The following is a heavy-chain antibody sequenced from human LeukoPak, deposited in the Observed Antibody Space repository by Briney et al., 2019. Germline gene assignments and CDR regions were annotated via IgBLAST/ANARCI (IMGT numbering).Heavy chain of an antibody. CDR2: ISGSGRTT. Sequence: GGSLRLSCAASGFTFTTYDMTWVRQDPGKGLEWVSGISGSGRTTNYADSVKGRFTISRDNSKNTLFLQMNNLRAEDTAVYYCAKDRDCSSTSCYVPFDSWGQGTLVTVSS. D-gene: IGHD2-2*01. CDR3: AKDRDCSSTSCYVPFDS. V-gene: IGHV3-23*01. CDR1: GFTFTTYD. J-gene: IGHJ4*02.